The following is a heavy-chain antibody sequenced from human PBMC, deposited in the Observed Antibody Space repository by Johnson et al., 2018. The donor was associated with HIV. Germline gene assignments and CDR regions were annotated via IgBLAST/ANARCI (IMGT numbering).Heavy chain of an antibody. J-gene: IGHJ3*02. CDR1: GFTFSSYG. CDR3: AKGGAVAGTRDAFDI. Sequence: QVQLVESGGGVVQTGGSLRLSCAASGFTFSSYGMHWVRQAPGKGLEWVAFIRYDGSNKYYADSVKGRFTISRDNSKNTLYLQMSSLRPEDTAVYYCAKGGAVAGTRDAFDIWGQGTMVTVSS. V-gene: IGHV3-30*02. CDR2: IRYDGSNK. D-gene: IGHD6-19*01.